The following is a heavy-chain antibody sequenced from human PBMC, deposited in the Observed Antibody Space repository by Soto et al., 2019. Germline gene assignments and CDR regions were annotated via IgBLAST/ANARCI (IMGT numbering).Heavy chain of an antibody. CDR3: AKDHGFYGSGSYFGY. V-gene: IGHV3-23*01. D-gene: IGHD3-10*01. CDR1: GFTFSSYA. J-gene: IGHJ4*02. Sequence: PGGSLRLSCAASGFTFSSYAMSWVRQAPGKGLEWVSAISGSGGSTYYADSVKGRFTISRDNSKNTLYLQMNSLRAEDTAVYYCAKDHGFYGSGSYFGYWGQGTLVTVSS. CDR2: ISGSGGST.